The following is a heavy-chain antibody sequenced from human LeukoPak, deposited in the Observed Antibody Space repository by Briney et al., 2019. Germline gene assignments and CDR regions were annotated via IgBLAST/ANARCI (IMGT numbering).Heavy chain of an antibody. Sequence: GGSLRLSCAASGFTFSSYGMHWVRQAPGKGLEWVAFIRYDGSNKYYADSVKGRFTISRDNSKNTLYLHMNSLRAEDTAVYYCAKEAFFWGSGSGTFYYYYMDVWGKGTTVTVSS. CDR1: GFTFSSYG. V-gene: IGHV3-30*02. CDR3: AKEAFFWGSGSGTFYYYYMDV. D-gene: IGHD3-10*01. J-gene: IGHJ6*03. CDR2: IRYDGSNK.